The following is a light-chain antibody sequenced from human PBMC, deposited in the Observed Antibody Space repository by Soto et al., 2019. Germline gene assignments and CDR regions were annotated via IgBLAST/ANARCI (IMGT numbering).Light chain of an antibody. CDR1: SSNIGSYN. Sequence: QAVVTQPPSASGTPGQRVTISCSGSSSNIGSYNVNWFQQLPGTAPKLHIYGHNQRPSGVPDRFSGSKSGTSASLAISGLQSEDEADYYCAAWDDSLNGRVFGGGTKLTVL. CDR3: AAWDDSLNGRV. CDR2: GHN. J-gene: IGLJ3*02. V-gene: IGLV1-44*01.